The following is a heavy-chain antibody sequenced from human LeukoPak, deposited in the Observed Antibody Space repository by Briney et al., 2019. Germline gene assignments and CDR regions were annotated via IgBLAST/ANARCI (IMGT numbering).Heavy chain of an antibody. J-gene: IGHJ6*03. CDR3: ARAVFPAYYYYYMDV. CDR2: INPNSGGT. CDR1: GYTFTGYY. D-gene: IGHD3-3*01. V-gene: IGHV1-2*02. Sequence: ASVKVSCKASGYTFTGYYMHWVRQAPGQGLEWMGWINPNSGGTNYAQKFQGRVTMTRDTSISTAYMELSRLRSEDTAVYYCARAVFPAYYYYYMDVWGKGTTVTVSS.